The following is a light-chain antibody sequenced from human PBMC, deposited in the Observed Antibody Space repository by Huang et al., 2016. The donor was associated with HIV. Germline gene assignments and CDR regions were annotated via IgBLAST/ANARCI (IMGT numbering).Light chain of an antibody. Sequence: IVMTQSPATLSVSPGERATLSCRASQSISSNLAWYQQKPGQAPRLLIYGASTRATGSPDRVSGSGYGTEFTLTISSLQSEDFAVYYCQQYNNRYTFGQGTKLEIK. CDR3: QQYNNRYT. CDR2: GAS. CDR1: QSISSN. J-gene: IGKJ2*01. V-gene: IGKV3-15*01.